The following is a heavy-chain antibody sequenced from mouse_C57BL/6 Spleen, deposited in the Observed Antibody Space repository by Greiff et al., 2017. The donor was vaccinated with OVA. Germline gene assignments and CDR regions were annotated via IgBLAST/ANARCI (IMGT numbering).Heavy chain of an antibody. J-gene: IGHJ2*01. CDR1: GYTFTSYW. CDR2: IDPSDSYT. Sequence: QVQLQQPGAELVKPGASVKLSCKASGYTFTSYWMQWVKQRPGQGLEWIGEIDPSDSYTNYNQKFKGMATLTVDTSSSTAYMQLSSLTSEDSAVYYCARNYYGSSEGYWGQGTTRTVSS. V-gene: IGHV1-50*01. CDR3: ARNYYGSSEGY. D-gene: IGHD1-1*01.